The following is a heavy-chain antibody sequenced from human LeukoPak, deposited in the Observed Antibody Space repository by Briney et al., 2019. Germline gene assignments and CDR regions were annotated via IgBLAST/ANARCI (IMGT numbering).Heavy chain of an antibody. V-gene: IGHV3-49*04. Sequence: GGSLRLSCTASGFTFGDYAMSWVRQAPGKGLEWGGFIRSKAYGGTTEYAASVKGRFTISRDDSKNIAYLQMNSLKTEDTAVYYCTSVDYYDSSGEYYFDYWGQGTLVTVSS. D-gene: IGHD3-22*01. J-gene: IGHJ4*02. CDR3: TSVDYYDSSGEYYFDY. CDR2: IRSKAYGGTT. CDR1: GFTFGDYA.